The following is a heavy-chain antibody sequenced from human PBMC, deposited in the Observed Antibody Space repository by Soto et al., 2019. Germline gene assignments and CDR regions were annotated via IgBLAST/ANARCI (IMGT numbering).Heavy chain of an antibody. CDR1: GFIFSSYA. J-gene: IGHJ4*02. CDR3: AKDWGWVLGAENYWYY. CDR2: ISGSDSST. V-gene: IGHV3-23*01. Sequence: EVQLLESGGGLVQPGGSLRLSCEASGFIFSSYAMSWVRQAPGKGLEWVSGISGSDSSTYYADSVKGRFTISRDNSKSILYIQMNSLRAEDTVVYYCAKDWGWVLGAENYWYYWGQGTLVTVSS. D-gene: IGHD2-8*02.